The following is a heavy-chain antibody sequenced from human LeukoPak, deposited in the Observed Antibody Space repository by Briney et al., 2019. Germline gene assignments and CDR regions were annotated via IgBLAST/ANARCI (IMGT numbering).Heavy chain of an antibody. CDR1: GFTFSSYA. V-gene: IGHV3-23*01. J-gene: IGHJ1*01. D-gene: IGHD6-13*01. CDR2: ISGRGDST. CDR3: ARALSQQLVRYSQD. Sequence: GGSLRLSCAASGFTFSSYAMTWVRQAPGKGLEWVPAISGRGDSTYYADSVKGRFTISRDNSKNTLYLQMNSLRAEDTALYYCARALSQQLVRYSQDWGQGTLVTVSS.